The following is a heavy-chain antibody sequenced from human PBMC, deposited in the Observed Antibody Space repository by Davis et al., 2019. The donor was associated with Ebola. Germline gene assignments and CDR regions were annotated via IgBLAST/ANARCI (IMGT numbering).Heavy chain of an antibody. CDR3: ARGQESSYTVKWARFDS. CDR2: IYYNGRT. V-gene: IGHV4-39*07. CDR1: TFSTYW. Sequence: TFSTYWMTWVRQAPGKGLEWIGSIYYNGRTYYSSSLEGRVTILLDTSKNQFSLKLTSVTAADTAVYFCARGQESSYTVKWARFDSWGQGTLVTVSS. D-gene: IGHD1-26*01. J-gene: IGHJ4*02.